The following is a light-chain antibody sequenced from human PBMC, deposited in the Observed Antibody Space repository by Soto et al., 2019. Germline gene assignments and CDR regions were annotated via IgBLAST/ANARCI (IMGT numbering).Light chain of an antibody. V-gene: IGLV2-14*03. CDR1: SSDVGGYKY. Sequence: QSVLTQSASVSGSPGQSITISCTGTSSDVGGYKYVSWYQQHPGKAPKLMVYDVTNRPSGVSYRFSGSKSGNTASLTISGLQAEDEAEYYCSSYTSSSTVVFGGGTKLTVL. CDR3: SSYTSSSTVV. J-gene: IGLJ2*01. CDR2: DVT.